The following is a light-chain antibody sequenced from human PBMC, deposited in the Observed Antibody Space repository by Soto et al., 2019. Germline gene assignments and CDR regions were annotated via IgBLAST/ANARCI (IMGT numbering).Light chain of an antibody. CDR1: SGHSSYA. Sequence: QLVLTQSPSASAYLGGSGKLTCTLSSGHSSYAIAWHQQQPEKGPRYLMKLNSDGSHSKGDGIPDRFSGSSSGAERYLTISSLQSEDEADYYCQTWGTGIYWVFGGGTKLTVL. CDR3: QTWGTGIYWV. V-gene: IGLV4-69*01. J-gene: IGLJ3*02. CDR2: LNSDGSH.